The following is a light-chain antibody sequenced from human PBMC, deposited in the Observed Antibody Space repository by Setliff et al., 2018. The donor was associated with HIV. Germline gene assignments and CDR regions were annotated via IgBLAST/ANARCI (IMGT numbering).Light chain of an antibody. V-gene: IGLV2-23*01. CDR1: SSDVGNYNL. Sequence: VLTQPASVSGSPGQSITISCTGTSSDVGNYNLVSWYQQHPGKAPKLMIYEGSKRPSGISNRFSGSKSGNTASLTISGLQAEDEADYYCCSYAGRTTLVFGGGTKVTVL. CDR2: EGS. J-gene: IGLJ3*02. CDR3: CSYAGRTTLV.